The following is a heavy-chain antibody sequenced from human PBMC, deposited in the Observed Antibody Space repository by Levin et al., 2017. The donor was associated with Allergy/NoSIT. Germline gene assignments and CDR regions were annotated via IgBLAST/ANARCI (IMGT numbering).Heavy chain of an antibody. CDR3: AKEGRTHVATAVTTFDYFDS. Sequence: GESLKISCAASGFTFSSNAMVWVRQAPGKGLEWVSAISGSGSGTYYADSVKGRFTISRDNSKNILYLEMNSLRAEDTAIYYCAKEGRTHVATAVTTFDYFDSWGQGTLVTVSP. J-gene: IGHJ4*02. CDR2: ISGSGSGT. CDR1: GFTFSSNA. D-gene: IGHD4-17*01. V-gene: IGHV3-23*01.